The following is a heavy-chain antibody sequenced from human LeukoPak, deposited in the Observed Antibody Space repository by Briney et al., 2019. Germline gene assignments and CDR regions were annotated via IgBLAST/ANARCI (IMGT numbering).Heavy chain of an antibody. CDR3: ARDSSRLYYYDSSGYDY. CDR1: GGTFSSYA. Sequence: SVKVSCKASGGTFSSYAISWVRQAPGQGLEWMGRIIPILGIANYAQKFQGRVTITADKSTSTAYMELSSLRSEDTAVYYCARDSSRLYYYDSSGYDYWGQGTLVTVSS. CDR2: IIPILGIA. V-gene: IGHV1-69*04. J-gene: IGHJ4*02. D-gene: IGHD3-22*01.